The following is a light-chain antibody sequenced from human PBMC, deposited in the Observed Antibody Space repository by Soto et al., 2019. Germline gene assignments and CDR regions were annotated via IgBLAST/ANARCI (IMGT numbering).Light chain of an antibody. J-gene: IGKJ1*01. V-gene: IGKV1-39*01. CDR3: QQSYRSPPT. Sequence: DIQMTQSPSSLSASVGDRVTITCRASQSISSNLNWYQQKPGKVPKLLIYASSSLQSGVPPRFSGSGSGTDFTLTISSLQPEDFAPYYCQQSYRSPPTLGQGTKVDIK. CDR1: QSISSN. CDR2: ASS.